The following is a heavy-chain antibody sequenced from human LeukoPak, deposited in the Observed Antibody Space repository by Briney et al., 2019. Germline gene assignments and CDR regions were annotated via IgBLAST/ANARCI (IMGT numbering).Heavy chain of an antibody. CDR2: IRSKANSYAT. D-gene: IGHD2-21*01. V-gene: IGHV3-73*01. CDR3: TRLRLPCGMDV. CDR1: GFTFSGSA. Sequence: PGGSLRLSCAASGFTFSGSAMHWVRQASGKGLEWVGRIRSKANSYATAYAASVKGRFTISRDDSKNTAYLQMNSLKTEDTAVYYCTRLRLPCGMDVWGQGTTVTVSS. J-gene: IGHJ6*02.